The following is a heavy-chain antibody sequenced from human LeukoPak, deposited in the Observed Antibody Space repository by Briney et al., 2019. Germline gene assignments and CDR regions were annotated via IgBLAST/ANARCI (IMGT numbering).Heavy chain of an antibody. CDR3: ARDRPSLRYFDWDSYYFDY. CDR2: IYTSGST. Sequence: SETLSLTCTVSGGSISSGSYYWSWIRQPAGKGLEWIGRIYTSGSTNYNPSLKSRVTISVDTSKNQFSLKLSSVTAADTAVYYCARDRPSLRYFDWDSYYFDYWGQGTLVTVSS. J-gene: IGHJ4*02. CDR1: GGSISSGSYY. V-gene: IGHV4-61*02. D-gene: IGHD3-9*01.